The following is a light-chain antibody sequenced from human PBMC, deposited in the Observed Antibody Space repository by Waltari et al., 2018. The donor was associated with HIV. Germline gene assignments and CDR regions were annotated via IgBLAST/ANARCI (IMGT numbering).Light chain of an antibody. Sequence: QSVLTQPPSVSGPPGQNVTISCSGSSTHIGSNIVIWYQQVPEAAPKLLIYSNDQRPSGVPDRFSGSKSGTSASLAISGLQSADEADYYCAAWDDSLNGMFGGGTKLTV. J-gene: IGLJ3*02. CDR1: STHIGSNI. V-gene: IGLV1-44*01. CDR2: SND. CDR3: AAWDDSLNGM.